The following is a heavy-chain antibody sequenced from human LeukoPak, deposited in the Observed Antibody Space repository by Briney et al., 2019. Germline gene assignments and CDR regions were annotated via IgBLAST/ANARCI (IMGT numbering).Heavy chain of an antibody. D-gene: IGHD4-11*01. CDR3: AKYGTYSDYPFDY. J-gene: IGHJ4*02. CDR1: GFTFSSYA. Sequence: GGSLRLSCAASGFTFSSYAMSWVRQAPGKGLEGGSGIIDSGRSTYYADSVKGRFTISRDNSKNTLFLQMNSLRVEDTAVYYCAKYGTYSDYPFDYWGQGTLVTVSS. V-gene: IGHV3-23*01. CDR2: IIDSGRST.